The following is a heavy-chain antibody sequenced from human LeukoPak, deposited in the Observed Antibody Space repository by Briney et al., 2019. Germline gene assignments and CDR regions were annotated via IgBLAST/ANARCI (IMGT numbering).Heavy chain of an antibody. J-gene: IGHJ4*02. CDR3: TTFDYYDSSGYPDY. Sequence: GGSLRLSCAASGLIFSSYGMHWVRQAPGKGLEWVAVIWYDGSNKYYADSVKGRFTISRDNSKNTLYLQMNSLRAEDTAVYYCTTFDYYDSSGYPDYWGQGTLVTVSS. D-gene: IGHD3-22*01. CDR2: IWYDGSNK. V-gene: IGHV3-33*01. CDR1: GLIFSSYG.